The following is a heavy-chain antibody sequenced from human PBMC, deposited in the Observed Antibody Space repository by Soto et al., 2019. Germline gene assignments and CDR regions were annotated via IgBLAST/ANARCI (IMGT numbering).Heavy chain of an antibody. CDR3: VRDSHGDY. J-gene: IGHJ4*02. V-gene: IGHV3-74*01. CDR2: IDHDGST. Sequence: EVQLVESGGGLVQPGGSLRLYCAASGFTFSNYWMHWVHQAPGKGLAWVARIDHDGSTDYAGSVRGRFTVSRDNAENMLYLQMNSLRDDDTALYYCVRDSHGDYWGQGTLVTVSS. CDR1: GFTFSNYW.